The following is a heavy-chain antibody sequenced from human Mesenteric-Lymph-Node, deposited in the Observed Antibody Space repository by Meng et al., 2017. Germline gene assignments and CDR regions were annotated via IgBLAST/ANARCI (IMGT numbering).Heavy chain of an antibody. CDR3: ARERHRGFTPSVDTAMDSLYFDY. CDR1: GDSVSSNNAA. J-gene: IGHJ4*02. D-gene: IGHD5-18*01. V-gene: IGHV6-1*01. CDR2: TYYRSKWYN. Sequence: SQTLSLTCAISGDSVSSNNAAWNWIRLSPSRGLEWLGRTYYRSKWYNGYAVYLRSRITISADTSKNQFSLQLDSVTPEDTAVYYCARERHRGFTPSVDTAMDSLYFDYWGQGTLVTVSS.